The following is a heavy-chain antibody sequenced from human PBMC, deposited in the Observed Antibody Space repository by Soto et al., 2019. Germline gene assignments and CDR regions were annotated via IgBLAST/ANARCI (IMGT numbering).Heavy chain of an antibody. CDR3: ARGSRSGYYAY. J-gene: IGHJ4*02. Sequence: PSETLSLTCTVSGGSMSNYYWSWIRQPPGKGLEWIGYIHDSGSTKYSPSLKSRVTISLDTSKNHFSLNLTSVTAADTAAYFCARGSRSGYYAYWGQGTLVTVSS. V-gene: IGHV4-59*13. CDR1: GGSMSNYY. D-gene: IGHD3-3*01. CDR2: IHDSGST.